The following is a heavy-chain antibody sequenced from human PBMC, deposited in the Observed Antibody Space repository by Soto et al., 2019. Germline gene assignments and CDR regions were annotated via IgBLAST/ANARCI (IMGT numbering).Heavy chain of an antibody. CDR2: ISNSGRIT. D-gene: IGHD3-16*01. J-gene: IGHJ4*02. CDR3: ARDHGGGGLTLEY. CDR1: GFIFIDYY. Sequence: QVHLEESGGGLVKPGGSLRLSCTASGFIFIDYYMSWIRQAPGQGLEWVSAISNSGRITHHADSVEGRFTIARDNAKDSLYLQMNSLRPEDSAIYYCARDHGGGGLTLEYWGQVTLVTVSS. V-gene: IGHV3-11*01.